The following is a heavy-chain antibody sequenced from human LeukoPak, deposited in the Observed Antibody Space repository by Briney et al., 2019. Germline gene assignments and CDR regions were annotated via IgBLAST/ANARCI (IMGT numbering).Heavy chain of an antibody. J-gene: IGHJ5*02. Sequence: SETLSLTCTVTGGSISSSSYYWSWIRQPAGKGLEWIGRIYTSGSTNYNPSLKSRVTMSVDTSKNQFSLKLSSVTAADTAVYYCARGVAVAGYNWFDPWGQGTLVTVSS. CDR3: ARGVAVAGYNWFDP. D-gene: IGHD6-19*01. CDR2: IYTSGST. V-gene: IGHV4-61*02. CDR1: GGSISSSSYY.